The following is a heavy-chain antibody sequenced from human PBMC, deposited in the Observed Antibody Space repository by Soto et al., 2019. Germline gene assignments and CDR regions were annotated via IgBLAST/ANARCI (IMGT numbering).Heavy chain of an antibody. J-gene: IGHJ4*02. CDR1: GYTFTSYG. CDR3: ARAWGRYFDWSTYYFDF. D-gene: IGHD3-9*01. Sequence: GASVKVSCKASGYTFTSYGISWVRQAPGQGLEWMAWISAYNGNTNYAQKLQGRVTMTTDTSTSTAYMELRSLRADDTAVYYCARAWGRYFDWSTYYFDFWGQGTLVTVSS. V-gene: IGHV1-18*01. CDR2: ISAYNGNT.